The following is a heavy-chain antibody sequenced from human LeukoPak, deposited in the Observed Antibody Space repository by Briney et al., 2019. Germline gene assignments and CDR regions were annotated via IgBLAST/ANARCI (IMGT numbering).Heavy chain of an antibody. CDR3: TRLSDGAGYNYGGFDY. CDR2: IDKKDNLYAT. J-gene: IGHJ4*02. V-gene: IGHV3-73*01. CDR1: GFTFSGSA. Sequence: PGGSLKLSCAASGFTFSGSAVHWVRQSSGKGLEWVGHIDKKDNLYATAYAESVKGRFTISRDDSKDTAFLQMNSLETEDTAIYYCTRLSDGAGYNYGGFDYWGQGTLVTVSS. D-gene: IGHD3-16*01.